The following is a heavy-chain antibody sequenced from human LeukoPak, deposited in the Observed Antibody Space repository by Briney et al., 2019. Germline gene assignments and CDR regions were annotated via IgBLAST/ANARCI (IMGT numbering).Heavy chain of an antibody. J-gene: IGHJ3*02. D-gene: IGHD3-22*01. CDR1: GGSISGGNYY. V-gene: IGHV4-61*02. CDR3: ARGPYSYDSSGAFDI. CDR2: FKAPETT. Sequence: SQTLSLTCTVSGGSISGGNYYWTWIRQPAGKGLEWIGRFKAPETTNYDPSLKSRVTISVDTSKNQFSLKLSSVTAADTAVYFCARGPYSYDSSGAFDIWGQGTMVTVSS.